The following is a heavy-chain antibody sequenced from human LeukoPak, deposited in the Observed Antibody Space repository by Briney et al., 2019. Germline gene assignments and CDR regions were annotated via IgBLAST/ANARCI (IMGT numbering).Heavy chain of an antibody. D-gene: IGHD3-9*01. V-gene: IGHV3-30*18. CDR1: GFTFSSYG. CDR3: AKDGPQYDILTGYAGDGMDV. Sequence: GGSLRLSCAAPGFTFSSYGMHWVRQAPGKGLEWLAVISYDGSNKYYADSVKGRFTISRDNSKNTLYLQMNSLRAEDTAVYFCAKDGPQYDILTGYAGDGMDVWGQGTTVTVSS. CDR2: ISYDGSNK. J-gene: IGHJ6*02.